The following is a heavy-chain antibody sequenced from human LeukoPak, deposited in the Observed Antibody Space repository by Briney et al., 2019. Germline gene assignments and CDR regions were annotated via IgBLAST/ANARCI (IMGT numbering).Heavy chain of an antibody. D-gene: IGHD3-22*01. Sequence: GGSLRLSCAASGFTFSSYAMSWVRQAPGKGLEWVSAISGSGGSTYYADSVKGRFTISRDNSKNTLYLQMNSLRAEDTAVYYCARGQDFYDSSGPSPDYWGQGTLVTVSS. J-gene: IGHJ4*02. CDR3: ARGQDFYDSSGPSPDY. CDR2: ISGSGGST. CDR1: GFTFSSYA. V-gene: IGHV3-23*01.